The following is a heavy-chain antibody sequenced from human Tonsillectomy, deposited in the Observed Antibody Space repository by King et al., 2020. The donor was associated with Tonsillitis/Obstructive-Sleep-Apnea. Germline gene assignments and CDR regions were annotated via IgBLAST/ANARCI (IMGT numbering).Heavy chain of an antibody. V-gene: IGHV3-23*04. CDR1: GFTFTSYA. D-gene: IGHD3-22*01. J-gene: IGHJ4*02. CDR2: ISGSGGST. Sequence: VQLVESGGGLVQPGESLRLSCAASGFTFTSYAMSWVRQAPGKGLEWVSTISGSGGSTFYADSVEGRFTISRDNSKNTLYLQMNSLRADDTAVYYCAKGQGWGHDDTSGHSLDYWGQGTLVSVSS. CDR3: AKGQGWGHDDTSGHSLDY.